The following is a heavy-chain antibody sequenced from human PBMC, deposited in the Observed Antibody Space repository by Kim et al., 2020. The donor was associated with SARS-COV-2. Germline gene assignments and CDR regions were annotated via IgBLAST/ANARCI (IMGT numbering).Heavy chain of an antibody. D-gene: IGHD6-19*01. CDR3: AKDGGLGPWLVYFDY. CDR1: GFTFSSYA. CDR2: ICSGGSST. V-gene: IGHV3-23*03. J-gene: IGHJ4*02. Sequence: GGSLRLSCAASGFTFSSYAMNWVRQAPGKGLEWVAVICSGGSSTYYADSVKGRFTISRDNYKNTLDLQMKSLRAEDTAVYYCAKDGGLGPWLVYFDYWGQGTMVTVSS.